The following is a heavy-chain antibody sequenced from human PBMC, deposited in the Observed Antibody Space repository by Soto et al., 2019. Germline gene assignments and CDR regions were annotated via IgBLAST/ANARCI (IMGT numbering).Heavy chain of an antibody. Sequence: SVKVSCNASGLTFFTSALQSVRKARGQRLEWMGWIVVGSGNTNYAQKFQERVTITRDMSTNTAYMELTSLRSEDTAVYYCAADPYCGGDCYFDYWGQGTMVTVSS. J-gene: IGHJ4*02. V-gene: IGHV1-58*01. D-gene: IGHD2-21*02. CDR1: GLTFFTSA. CDR2: IVVGSGNT. CDR3: AADPYCGGDCYFDY.